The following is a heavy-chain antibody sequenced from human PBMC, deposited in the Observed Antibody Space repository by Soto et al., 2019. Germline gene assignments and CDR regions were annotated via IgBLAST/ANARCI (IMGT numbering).Heavy chain of an antibody. D-gene: IGHD3-10*01. V-gene: IGHV3-23*01. CDR1: GFTFSSYA. CDR2: ICNSGGCA. Sequence: GGSLRLSCAASGFTFSSYAMTWVRQAPGKGLEWVSAICNSGGCAYYADSVKGRFTISRDNSGSTLYLQMNSLRVEDTAVYYCAKLFPYGSGSYSGYWGQGSLVTVSS. CDR3: AKLFPYGSGSYSGY. J-gene: IGHJ4*02.